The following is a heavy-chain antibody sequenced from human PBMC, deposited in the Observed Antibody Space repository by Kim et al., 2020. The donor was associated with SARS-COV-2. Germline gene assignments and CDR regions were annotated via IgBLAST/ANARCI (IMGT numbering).Heavy chain of an antibody. Sequence: LSLTCTVSGGSISSGGYYWSWIRQHPGKGLEWIGYIYYSGSTYYNPSLKSRVTISVDTSKNQFSLKLSSVTAADTAVYYCARAPIVVVITHFDYWGQGTLVTVSS. CDR2: IYYSGST. CDR3: ARAPIVVVITHFDY. V-gene: IGHV4-31*03. CDR1: GGSISSGGYY. D-gene: IGHD3-22*01. J-gene: IGHJ4*02.